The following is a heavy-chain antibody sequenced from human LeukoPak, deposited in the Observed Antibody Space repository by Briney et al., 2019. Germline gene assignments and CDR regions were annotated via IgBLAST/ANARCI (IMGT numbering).Heavy chain of an antibody. Sequence: ASVKVSCKASGYTFTSYDINWVRQATGQGLEWMGWMNPNSGNTGYAQKFQGRVTITRNTSISTAYMELSSLRSEDTAVYYCARVDRSGYSYGGYYFDYWGQGTLVTVSS. CDR2: MNPNSGNT. CDR3: ARVDRSGYSYGGYYFDY. V-gene: IGHV1-8*03. D-gene: IGHD5-18*01. J-gene: IGHJ4*02. CDR1: GYTFTSYD.